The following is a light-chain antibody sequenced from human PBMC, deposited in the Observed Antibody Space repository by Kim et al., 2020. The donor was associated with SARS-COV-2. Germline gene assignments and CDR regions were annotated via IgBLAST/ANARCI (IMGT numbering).Light chain of an antibody. V-gene: IGLV2-11*03. J-gene: IGLJ2*01. Sequence: LSVTSSCTGTTIDVGGYNYGAWYRQHPGTAPKLRINDVGQRHSGVPDRFSGSKSGNTASLTISGLQAEDEADYYCCSYASSYTLVFGGGTKLTVL. CDR2: DVG. CDR1: TIDVGGYNY. CDR3: CSYASSYTLV.